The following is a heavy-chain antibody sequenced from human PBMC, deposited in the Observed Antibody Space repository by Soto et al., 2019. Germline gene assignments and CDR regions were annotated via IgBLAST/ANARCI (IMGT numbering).Heavy chain of an antibody. J-gene: IGHJ6*02. V-gene: IGHV4-31*03. CDR3: ASPGVAAAEYYYGMDV. Sequence: SETLSLTCTVSGGSISSGGYYWSWIRQHPGKGLEWIGYIYYSGSTYYNPSLKRRVTISVDTSKNQFSLKLSSVTAADTAVYYCASPGVAAAEYYYGMDVWGQGTTVTVSS. CDR2: IYYSGST. CDR1: GGSISSGGYY. D-gene: IGHD6-13*01.